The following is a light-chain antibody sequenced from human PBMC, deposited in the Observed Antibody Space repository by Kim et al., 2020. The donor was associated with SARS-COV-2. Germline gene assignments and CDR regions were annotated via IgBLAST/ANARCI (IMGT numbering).Light chain of an antibody. CDR2: NNS. Sequence: GQRVTMSSSGSGSNNGDEYVHWYPQVSGTAPKLLIYNNSQRPSRVPDRFSGSKSGTSASLAISGLRSDDEAEYYCATWDDSVTGPLFGGGTQLTVL. J-gene: IGLJ2*01. CDR1: GSNNGDEY. CDR3: ATWDDSVTGPL. V-gene: IGLV1-47*02.